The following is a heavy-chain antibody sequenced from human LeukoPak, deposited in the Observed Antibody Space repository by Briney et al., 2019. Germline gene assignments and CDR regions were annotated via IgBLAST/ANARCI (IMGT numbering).Heavy chain of an antibody. CDR1: EFTFSNFG. CDR3: VGDPTTNRYQFFQY. Sequence: GGSLRLSCTASEFTFSNFGVNWVRQAPGKGLEWVSCMDRHSDIYYANSVSGRFTISRDNAKNSVFPQMNRLTVEDTALYYCVGDPTTNRYQFFQYWGQGALVTVSS. V-gene: IGHV3-69-1*02. CDR2: MDRHSDI. D-gene: IGHD1-14*01. J-gene: IGHJ1*01.